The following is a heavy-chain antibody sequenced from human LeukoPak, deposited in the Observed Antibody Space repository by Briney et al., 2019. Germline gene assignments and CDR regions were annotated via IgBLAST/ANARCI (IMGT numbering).Heavy chain of an antibody. J-gene: IGHJ4*02. CDR2: INPNSGGR. D-gene: IGHD6-19*01. CDR3: ASTLTVVGTLDY. CDR1: GYTFTGYY. V-gene: IGHV1-2*02. Sequence: ASVKVSCKASGYTFTGYYIHWVRQAPGQGLEWMGWINPNSGGRKYAQKFQGRVTMTRDTSMSTVYMELSRLTSGDTAVYYCASTLTVVGTLDYWGQGTLVPVSS.